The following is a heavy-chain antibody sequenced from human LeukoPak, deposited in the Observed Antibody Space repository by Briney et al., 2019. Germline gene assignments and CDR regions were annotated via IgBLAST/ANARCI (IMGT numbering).Heavy chain of an antibody. CDR3: ATPVPHDTSGYYYRFDY. V-gene: IGHV1-24*01. CDR1: GHTLSDLS. CDR2: FNPEDAET. J-gene: IGHJ4*02. D-gene: IGHD3-22*01. Sequence: ASVKVTCKVSGHTLSDLSMHWVRQAPGKGLEWMGGFNPEDAETIYAQKFQGRVTMTEDTSTDTVYMELNSLISDDTAVYYCATPVPHDTSGYYYRFDYWGQGALVTVSS.